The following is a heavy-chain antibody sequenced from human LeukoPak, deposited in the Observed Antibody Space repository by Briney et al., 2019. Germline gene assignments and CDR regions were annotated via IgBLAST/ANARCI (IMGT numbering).Heavy chain of an antibody. D-gene: IGHD1-26*01. J-gene: IGHJ4*02. CDR2: IYYSGST. CDR3: ARGGSGTYYHY. Sequence: SETLSLTCTVSGGSITSYHYSWIRQPPGKGLEWIGYIYYSGSTNYNPSLKSRVTISVDTSKNQFSLKLSSVTAADTAVYYCARGGSGTYYHYWGQGTLVTASS. V-gene: IGHV4-59*01. CDR1: GGSITSYH.